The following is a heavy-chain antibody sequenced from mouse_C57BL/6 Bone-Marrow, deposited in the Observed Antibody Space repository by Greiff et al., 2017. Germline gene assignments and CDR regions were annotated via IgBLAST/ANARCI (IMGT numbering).Heavy chain of an antibody. D-gene: IGHD3-3*01. Sequence: QVHVKQPGAELVKPGASVKLSCKASGYTFTSYWMHWVKQRPGQGLEWIGMIHPNSGSTNYNEKFKSKATLTVDKSSSTAYMQLSSLTSEDSAVYYCARGTDAMDYWGQGTSVTVSS. V-gene: IGHV1-64*01. CDR3: ARGTDAMDY. J-gene: IGHJ4*01. CDR2: IHPNSGST. CDR1: GYTFTSYW.